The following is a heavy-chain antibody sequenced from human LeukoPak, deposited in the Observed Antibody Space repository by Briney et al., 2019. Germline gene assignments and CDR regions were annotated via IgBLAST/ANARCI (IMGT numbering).Heavy chain of an antibody. CDR2: INSDGSSI. CDR3: AREGRVSGYDFDC. D-gene: IGHD5-12*01. Sequence: PGGSLRLSCAASGFTFSSYWMHWVRHAPGKGLVWVSRINSDGSSITYADSVKGRFTISRDNAKNTLYLQMNSLRVGDTAVYYCAREGRVSGYDFDCWGQGTLVTVSS. CDR1: GFTFSSYW. J-gene: IGHJ4*02. V-gene: IGHV3-74*03.